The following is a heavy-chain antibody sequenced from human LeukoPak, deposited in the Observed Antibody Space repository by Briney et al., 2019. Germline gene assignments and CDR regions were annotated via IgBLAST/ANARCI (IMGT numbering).Heavy chain of an antibody. CDR2: IYYSGST. V-gene: IGHV4-61*05. CDR3: ARISSSWSSYYYYYMDV. CDR1: GGSISSNTYY. J-gene: IGHJ6*03. D-gene: IGHD6-13*01. Sequence: KTSETLSLTCTVSGGSISSNTYYWGWIRQPPGKGLEWIGYIYYSGSTNYNPSLKSRVTISVDTPKNQFSLKLSSVTAADTAVYYCARISSSWSSYYYYYMDVWGKGTTVTVSS.